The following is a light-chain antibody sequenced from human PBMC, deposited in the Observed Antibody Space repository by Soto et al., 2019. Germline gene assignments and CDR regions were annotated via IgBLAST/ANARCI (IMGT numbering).Light chain of an antibody. J-gene: IGLJ3*02. CDR2: NNN. CDR3: AAWDDRLNGWV. Sequence: QSVLTQPPSVSGTPGQRVTISCSGSSSNIGSNSVSWYQQLPGTAPKLLIFNNNQRPSGVPDRFSDSQSGSSASLAISGLQSEDEADYSCAAWDDRLNGWVFGGGTKLTVL. V-gene: IGLV1-44*01. CDR1: SSNIGSNS.